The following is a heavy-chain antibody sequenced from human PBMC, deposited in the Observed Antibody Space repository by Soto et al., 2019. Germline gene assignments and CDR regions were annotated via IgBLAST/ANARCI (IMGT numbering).Heavy chain of an antibody. D-gene: IGHD5-18*01. J-gene: IGHJ4*02. V-gene: IGHV3-30*18. CDR1: GFTFSSYG. CDR2: ISYDGSYK. CDR3: AKEGSVVDTTPAFDY. Sequence: QVQLVESGGGVVQPGRSLRLSCAASGFTFSSYGMHWVRQAPGKGLEWVAVISYDGSYKYYADSMKGRVTISRDNSKNTLYVQMNSLRAEDTAVYYCAKEGSVVDTTPAFDYWGQGTLVTVSS.